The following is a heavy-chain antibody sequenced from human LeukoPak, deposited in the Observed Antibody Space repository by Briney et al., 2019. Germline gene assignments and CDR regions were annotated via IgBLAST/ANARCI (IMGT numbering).Heavy chain of an antibody. CDR3: AKGGKFVQDY. Sequence: GGSLRLSRAASGFTFSNYWMHWVRQAPGKGLVWVSRINIDGSSTTNADSVKGRFTISRDNAKNTLYLQMNSLRAEDTAVYYCAKGGKFVQDYWGQGTLVTVSS. V-gene: IGHV3-74*03. D-gene: IGHD1-26*01. CDR1: GFTFSNYW. CDR2: INIDGSST. J-gene: IGHJ4*02.